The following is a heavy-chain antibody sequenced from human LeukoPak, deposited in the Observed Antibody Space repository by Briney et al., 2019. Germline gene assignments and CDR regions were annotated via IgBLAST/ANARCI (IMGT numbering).Heavy chain of an antibody. CDR2: ISYDGSNK. J-gene: IGHJ4*01. Sequence: PGRSLRLSCAASGFTFSSYAMHWVRDAPGKGLEWVAVISYDGSNKYYADSVKGRFTISRDNPKNTLNLQMNSLRAEDPAVYYCAREGRVVVVAATTPFDYRGHRNLVTASP. V-gene: IGHV3-30*04. CDR1: GFTFSSYA. CDR3: AREGRVVVVAATTPFDY. D-gene: IGHD2-15*01.